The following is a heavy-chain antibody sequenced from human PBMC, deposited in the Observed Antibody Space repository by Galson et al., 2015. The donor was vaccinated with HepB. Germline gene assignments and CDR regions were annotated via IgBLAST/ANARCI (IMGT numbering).Heavy chain of an antibody. J-gene: IGHJ4*02. V-gene: IGHV3-23*01. CDR3: ARSTYGSNWYIHY. Sequence: SLRLSCAASGFTVSTYAMSWVRQAPGKGLEWVSGISGSSGNIYYADSMKGRFTISRDNSENTLSLQMNSLRAEDTAVYFCARSTYGSNWYIHYWGQGTLVTVSS. CDR1: GFTVSTYA. D-gene: IGHD6-13*01. CDR2: ISGSSGNI.